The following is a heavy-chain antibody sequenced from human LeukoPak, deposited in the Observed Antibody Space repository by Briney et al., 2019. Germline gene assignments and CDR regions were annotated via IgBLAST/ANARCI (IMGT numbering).Heavy chain of an antibody. CDR3: ARAIAVAGTGYNWFDP. D-gene: IGHD6-19*01. CDR1: GFTFSSYA. J-gene: IGHJ5*02. CDR2: ISSNGGST. Sequence: GGSLRLSCAASGFTFSSYAMSWVRQAPGKGLEYVSAISSNGGSTYYANSVKGRFTISRDNSKNTLYLQMGSLRAEDMAVYYCARAIAVAGTGYNWFDPWGQGTLVTVSS. V-gene: IGHV3-64*01.